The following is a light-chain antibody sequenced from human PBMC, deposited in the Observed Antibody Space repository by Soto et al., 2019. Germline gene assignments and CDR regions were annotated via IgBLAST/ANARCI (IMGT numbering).Light chain of an antibody. V-gene: IGKV3-15*01. J-gene: IGKJ1*01. CDR1: ESLSSN. CDR2: GAS. Sequence: EVVLTQSPVTLSVSPGGTATLSCRASESLSSNLAWYQQKPGQAPRLLVYGASTRATGIPTRFSGSVAGKEFAITNSNLQAEDCDVYYSQQYSKWPLTFGQGTKV. CDR3: QQYSKWPLT.